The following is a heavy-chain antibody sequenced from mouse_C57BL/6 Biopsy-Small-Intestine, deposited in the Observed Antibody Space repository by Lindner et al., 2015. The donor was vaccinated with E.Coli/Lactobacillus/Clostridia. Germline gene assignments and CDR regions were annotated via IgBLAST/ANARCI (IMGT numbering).Heavy chain of an antibody. Sequence: VQLQESGPELVKPGASVKMSCKASGYTFTDYNMHWVKQSHGKSLEWIGYINPNNGGTSYNQKFKGKATLTVNKSSSTAYMELRSLTSEDSAVYYCARYYDYDVDYAMDYWGQGTSVTVSS. CDR2: INPNNGGT. CDR3: ARYYDYDVDYAMDY. V-gene: IGHV1-22*01. CDR1: GYTFTDYN. D-gene: IGHD2-4*01. J-gene: IGHJ4*01.